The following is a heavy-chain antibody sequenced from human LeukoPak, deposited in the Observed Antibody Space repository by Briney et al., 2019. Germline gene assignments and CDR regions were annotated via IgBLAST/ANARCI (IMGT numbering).Heavy chain of an antibody. J-gene: IGHJ6*02. Sequence: GGSLRLSCAASGFTFSNYAMSWVRQTPGKGLEWVSGISVSGGSTYYADSVKGRFTISRDNSKNTLHLQMNSLRAEDTAVYYCAKDRGYSNYGMDVWGQGTTVTVSS. V-gene: IGHV3-23*01. D-gene: IGHD3-22*01. CDR2: ISVSGGST. CDR1: GFTFSNYA. CDR3: AKDRGYSNYGMDV.